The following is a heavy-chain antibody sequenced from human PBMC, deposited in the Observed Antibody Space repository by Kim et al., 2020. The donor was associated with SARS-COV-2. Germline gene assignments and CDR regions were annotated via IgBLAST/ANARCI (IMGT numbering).Heavy chain of an antibody. J-gene: IGHJ1*01. Sequence: GGSLRLSCAASGFTFDDYGMSWVRQVPGKGLEWVSGINRNSDSTAYADSVKGRFIISRDNAKKSLYLQMNSLRAEDTALYYCVRGYIGGPFDLWGQGT. CDR1: GFTFDDYG. CDR2: INRNSDST. CDR3: VRGYIGGPFDL. V-gene: IGHV3-20*04. D-gene: IGHD3-9*01.